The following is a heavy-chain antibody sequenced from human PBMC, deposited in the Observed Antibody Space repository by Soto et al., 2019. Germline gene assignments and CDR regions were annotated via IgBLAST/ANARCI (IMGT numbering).Heavy chain of an antibody. D-gene: IGHD6-13*01. J-gene: IGHJ6*02. CDR2: ISAYNGNT. CDR3: ARTYSSSWYEYYYYYGMDV. V-gene: IGHV1-18*01. CDR1: GYTFTSYG. Sequence: ASVKVSCKASGYTFTSYGISWVRQAPGQGLEWMGWISAYNGNTNYAQKLQGRVTMTTDTSTSTAYMELRSLRSDDTAVYYCARTYSSSWYEYYYYYGMDVWGQGTTVTVSS.